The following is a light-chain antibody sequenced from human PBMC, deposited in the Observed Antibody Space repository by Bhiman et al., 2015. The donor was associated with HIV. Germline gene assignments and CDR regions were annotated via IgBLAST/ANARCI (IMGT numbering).Light chain of an antibody. CDR3: QAWDSSTGV. CDR2: ETI. Sequence: QSVLTQPPSVSGAPGQKVTISCTGSGSDIGTDFDVHWYQYLPGEVPRLLIYETINRPSGVPARFSGSRSGTSASLAITGLQAEDEADYYCQAWDSSTGVFGPGTRVTVL. V-gene: IGLV1-40*01. J-gene: IGLJ1*01. CDR1: GSDIGTDFD.